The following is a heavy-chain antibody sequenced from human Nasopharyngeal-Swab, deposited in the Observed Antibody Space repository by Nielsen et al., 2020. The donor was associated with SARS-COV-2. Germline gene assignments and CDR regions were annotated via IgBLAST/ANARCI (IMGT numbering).Heavy chain of an antibody. V-gene: IGHV1-24*01. CDR1: GYTLTELS. J-gene: IGHJ6*03. D-gene: IGHD6-13*01. CDR2: FDPEDGET. CDR3: AREGGYSSSWYHYYYYYMDV. Sequence: ASVKVSCKVSGYTLTELSMHWVRQAPGKGLEWMGGFDPEDGETIYAQKFQGRVTMTEDTSTDTAYMELRSLRSDDTAVYYCAREGGYSSSWYHYYYYYMDVWGKGTTVTVSS.